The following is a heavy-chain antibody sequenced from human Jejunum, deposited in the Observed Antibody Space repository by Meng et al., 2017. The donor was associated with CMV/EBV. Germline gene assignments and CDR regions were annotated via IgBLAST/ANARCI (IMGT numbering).Heavy chain of an antibody. CDR1: GYTFTSSE. J-gene: IGHJ6*02. Sequence: SGYTFTSSEINWVRQATGQGLEWMGWMNPNNGNTGYGRKFQGRVTLTSNTAISTAYMELSSLRSEDTAVYYCLLTPRRVGHGMDVWGQGTTVTVSS. D-gene: IGHD2-15*01. CDR3: LLTPRRVGHGMDV. V-gene: IGHV1-8*01. CDR2: MNPNNGNT.